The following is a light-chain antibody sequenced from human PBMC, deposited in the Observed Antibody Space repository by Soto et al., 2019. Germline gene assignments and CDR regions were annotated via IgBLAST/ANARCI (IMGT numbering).Light chain of an antibody. Sequence: QSVLTQPRSVSGSPGQSVTISCTGTSSDVGGYNYVPWYQQYPGKAPKLMTYDVSKRPSGFPDRFSGSKSGNTASLTISGLQAEDEADYYCCSYAGSYTWVFGGGTMLTVL. CDR2: DVS. V-gene: IGLV2-11*01. CDR3: CSYAGSYTWV. CDR1: SSDVGGYNY. J-gene: IGLJ3*02.